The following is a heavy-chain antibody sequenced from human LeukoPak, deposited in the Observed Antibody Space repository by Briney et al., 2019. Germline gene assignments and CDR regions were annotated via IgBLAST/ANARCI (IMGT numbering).Heavy chain of an antibody. V-gene: IGHV1-18*01. CDR1: GYTFTSYG. D-gene: IGHD1-1*01. CDR3: ARDSRRPIAPGLDY. CDR2: ISAYNGNT. Sequence: ASVKVSCKASGYTFTSYGISWVRQAPGQGVEWMGWISAYNGNTNYAQKLQGRVTMTTDTSTSTAYMELRSLRSDDTAVYYGARDSRRPIAPGLDYWGQGTLVNVSS. J-gene: IGHJ4*02.